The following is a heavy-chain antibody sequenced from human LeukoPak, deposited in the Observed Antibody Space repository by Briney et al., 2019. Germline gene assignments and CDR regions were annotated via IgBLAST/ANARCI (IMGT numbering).Heavy chain of an antibody. Sequence: PGGSLRLSCAASGFTFSRHGMHWVRQAPGKGLEWVAVISDDGTTEYYADSVKSRFTISRDNSKNTVSLQMHSLRDDDTAVFYCTKEGATGSRYNFDYWGQGTLVTVSS. CDR1: GFTFSRHG. V-gene: IGHV3-30*18. D-gene: IGHD2-15*01. J-gene: IGHJ4*02. CDR2: ISDDGTTE. CDR3: TKEGATGSRYNFDY.